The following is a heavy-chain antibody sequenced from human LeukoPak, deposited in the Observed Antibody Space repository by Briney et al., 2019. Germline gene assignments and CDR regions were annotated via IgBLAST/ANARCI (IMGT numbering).Heavy chain of an antibody. J-gene: IGHJ4*02. D-gene: IGHD3-22*01. Sequence: GGSLRLSCAASGLTFSSYAMHWVRQAPGKGLEYVSAISIHGGDTYYANSVKGRFTISRDNSKNTLYLQMGSLGAEDMAVYYCARVLRDASGYYDYWGQGTLVTVSS. V-gene: IGHV3-64*01. CDR2: ISIHGGDT. CDR3: ARVLRDASGYYDY. CDR1: GLTFSSYA.